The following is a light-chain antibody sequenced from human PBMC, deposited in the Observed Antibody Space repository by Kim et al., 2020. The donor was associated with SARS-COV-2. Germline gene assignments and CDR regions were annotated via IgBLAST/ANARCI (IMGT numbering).Light chain of an antibody. CDR2: YKSDSDN. J-gene: IGLJ3*02. V-gene: IGLV5-45*02. CDR3: MIWHSSAWV. CDR1: SGINVGSST. Sequence: LPCTLRSGINVGSSTIYWYQQKPGSPPQYLLRYKSDSDNQQGSGVPSRFSGSKDVSANAGILLISGLQSEDEADYYCMIWHSSAWVFGGGAQLTVL.